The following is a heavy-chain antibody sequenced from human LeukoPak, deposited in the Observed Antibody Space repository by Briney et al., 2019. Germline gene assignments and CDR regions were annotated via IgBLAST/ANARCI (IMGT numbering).Heavy chain of an antibody. J-gene: IGHJ6*03. D-gene: IGHD3-3*02. V-gene: IGHV3-13*01. Sequence: GGSLRLSCAASGFTFSSYDMHWVRQATGKGLEWVSAIGTAGDTYYPGSVRGRFTISRDSSWNTLYLQMNSLRVEDTAIYFCVRGSFGYYYYSCMDIWGKGTTVTVSS. CDR1: GFTFSSYD. CDR2: IGTAGDT. CDR3: VRGSFGYYYYSCMDI.